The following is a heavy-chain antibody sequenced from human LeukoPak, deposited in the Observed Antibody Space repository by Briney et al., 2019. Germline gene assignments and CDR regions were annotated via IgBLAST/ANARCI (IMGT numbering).Heavy chain of an antibody. CDR1: GFTYSDYW. V-gene: IGHV3-7*01. D-gene: IGHD2-21*01. CDR3: VRDATRGGDLDH. Sequence: GGSLRLSCVASGFTYSDYWMMWVRQAPGKGLEWVAQINQDGSERYYVDSVRGRFTISRDNAKNSLDLQMNTLRVEDTAVYYCVRDATRGGDLDHWGQGTLVTVS. J-gene: IGHJ4*02. CDR2: INQDGSER.